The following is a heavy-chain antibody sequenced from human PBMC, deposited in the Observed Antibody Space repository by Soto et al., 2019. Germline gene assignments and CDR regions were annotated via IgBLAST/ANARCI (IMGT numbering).Heavy chain of an antibody. J-gene: IGHJ3*02. CDR1: GGSIISYY. CDR3: ARRGPTVTHGGGAFDI. V-gene: IGHV4-59*08. Sequence: SETKSVTCTVAGGSIISYYWNWIRQPTGKGLEWIGFIYYSGSTNYNPSLKSRVTISVDTSKNQFSLKLSSVTAADTAGYYCARRGPTVTHGGGAFDIWGQGTMVTVS. D-gene: IGHD4-17*01. CDR2: IYYSGST.